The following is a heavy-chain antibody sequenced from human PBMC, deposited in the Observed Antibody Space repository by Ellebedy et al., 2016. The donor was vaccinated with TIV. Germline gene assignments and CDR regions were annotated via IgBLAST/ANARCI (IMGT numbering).Heavy chain of an antibody. V-gene: IGHV3-23*01. J-gene: IGHJ4*02. CDR3: RPGHYSDA. CDR2: LTADGCST. CDR1: GFTLSNSF. Sequence: GGSLRLXXAASGFTLSNSFMSWLRQAPGKGLEWVSTLTADGCSTYFADSVEGRFTISRDNSKNTVYLQMNSLGSHDTAVYYCRPGHYSDAWGQGTLVTVSS.